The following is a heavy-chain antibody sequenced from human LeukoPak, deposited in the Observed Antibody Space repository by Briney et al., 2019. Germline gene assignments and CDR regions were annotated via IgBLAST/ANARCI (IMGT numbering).Heavy chain of an antibody. CDR2: IIPIFGTA. V-gene: IGHV1-69*05. J-gene: IGHJ6*03. Sequence: SVKVSCKASGGTFSSYAISWVQQARGQGLEWMGGIIPIFGTANYAQKFQGRVTITTDESTSTAYMELSSLRSEDTAVYYCARGRCSSTSCYTRPNYYYYMDVWGKGTTVTVSS. D-gene: IGHD2-2*02. CDR1: GGTFSSYA. CDR3: ARGRCSSTSCYTRPNYYYYMDV.